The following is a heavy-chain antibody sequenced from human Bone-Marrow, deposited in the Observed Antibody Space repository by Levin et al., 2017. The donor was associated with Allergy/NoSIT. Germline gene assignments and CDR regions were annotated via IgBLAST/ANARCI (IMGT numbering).Heavy chain of an antibody. CDR1: GFSFNDHW. V-gene: IGHV3-7*01. J-gene: IGHJ4*02. D-gene: IGHD2-2*01. CDR3: ARDQHCLTTRCYPTIYQIFDC. Sequence: PGGSLRLSCVASGFSFNDHWMSWVRQAPGKGLEWVANVKQDGSEKYYVDSVKGRFTISRDNVRNSLYLQMNSLRADDTAVYYCARDQHCLTTRCYPTIYQIFDCWGQGTLVTVSS. CDR2: VKQDGSEK.